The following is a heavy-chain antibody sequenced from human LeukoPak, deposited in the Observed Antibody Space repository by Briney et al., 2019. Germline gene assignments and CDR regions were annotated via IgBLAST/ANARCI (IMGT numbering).Heavy chain of an antibody. D-gene: IGHD1-7*01. V-gene: IGHV3-11*06. CDR1: GFTFSDSY. Sequence: GGSLRLSCAASGFTFSDSYMTWVRQAPGKGVEWVAYISGSGHDINYSDAVKGRITISRDNAKNSLYLQMNSLRAEDTAVYYCARDLGLRISLSFDYWGQGTLVTVSS. CDR2: ISGSGHDI. CDR3: ARDLGLRISLSFDY. J-gene: IGHJ4*02.